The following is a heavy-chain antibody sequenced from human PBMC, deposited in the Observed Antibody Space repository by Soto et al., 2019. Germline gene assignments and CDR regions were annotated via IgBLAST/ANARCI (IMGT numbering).Heavy chain of an antibody. CDR3: TAGSWTAAGLDF. CDR1: GYTFTSWD. Sequence: ASVKVSCKASGYTFTSWDVYWVRQAAGQGLEWMGYMNPRSGNTGYEQKFQGRVTMTRDTSISTAYMELSSLTSDDTAVYYCTAGSWTAAGLDFWGQGTPVTVSS. D-gene: IGHD6-13*01. CDR2: MNPRSGNT. V-gene: IGHV1-8*01. J-gene: IGHJ4*01.